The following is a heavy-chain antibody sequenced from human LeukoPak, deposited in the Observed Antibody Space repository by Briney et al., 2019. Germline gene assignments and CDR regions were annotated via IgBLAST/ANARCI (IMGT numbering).Heavy chain of an antibody. D-gene: IGHD1-20*01. J-gene: IGHJ4*02. Sequence: GGSLRLSCAASGFTFDDYAMHWVRQAPGKGLEWVSGISWNSGSIGYADSVKGRFTISRDNAKNSLYLQMNSLRAEDTAVYYCARRGYNWNDALDYWGQGTLVTVSS. CDR2: ISWNSGSI. V-gene: IGHV3-9*01. CDR1: GFTFDDYA. CDR3: ARRGYNWNDALDY.